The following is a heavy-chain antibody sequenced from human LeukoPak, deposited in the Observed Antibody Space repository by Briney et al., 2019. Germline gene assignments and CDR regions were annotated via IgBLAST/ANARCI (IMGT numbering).Heavy chain of an antibody. CDR1: GFTFSNYW. CDR3: ARDPYSGTYGDTYYYYMDV. Sequence: PGGSLRLSCAASGFTFSNYWMTWVRQAPGKGLEWVGNIKGDGSEKYYVDSVKGRFTISRDNAKNSLYLQMNSLRAEDTAVYYCARDPYSGTYGDTYYYYMDVWGKGTTVTISS. D-gene: IGHD1-26*01. CDR2: IKGDGSEK. V-gene: IGHV3-7*01. J-gene: IGHJ6*03.